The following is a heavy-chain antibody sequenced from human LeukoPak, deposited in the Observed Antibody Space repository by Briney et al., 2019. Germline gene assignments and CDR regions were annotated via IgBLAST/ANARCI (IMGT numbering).Heavy chain of an antibody. D-gene: IGHD3-22*01. J-gene: IGHJ4*02. CDR1: GGSISPYY. V-gene: IGHV4-59*01. CDR3: ARSTWLLDK. Sequence: SETLSLTCTVSGGSISPYYWSWIRQPPGKGLEWIGYIYYSGSTNYNPSLKSRVTISLDTSKNQFSLKLSSVTAADTAVYYCARSTWLLDKWGQGTLVTVSS. CDR2: IYYSGST.